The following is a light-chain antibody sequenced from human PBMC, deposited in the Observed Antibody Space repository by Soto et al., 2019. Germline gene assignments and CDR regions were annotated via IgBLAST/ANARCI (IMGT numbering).Light chain of an antibody. CDR1: QGISSY. J-gene: IGKJ5*01. CDR3: QQLLSYPIT. V-gene: IGKV1-9*01. Sequence: DIQLTQSPSFLSASVGDRVTITCRASQGISSYLAWYHQKPGKAPKLLIYAASTLQSGVPLRFSGSGSGTSFTLTISSLQPEDFATYYCQQLLSYPITFGQGTRLEI. CDR2: AAS.